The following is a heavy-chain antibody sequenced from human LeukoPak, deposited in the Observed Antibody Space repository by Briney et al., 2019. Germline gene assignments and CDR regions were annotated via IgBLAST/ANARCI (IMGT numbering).Heavy chain of an antibody. CDR1: GYTFTSYY. CDR2: INPSGGST. Sequence: ASVKVSCKASGYTFTSYYMHWVRQAPGQGLEWMGIINPSGGSTSYAQKFQGRVTMTRDTSTSTVYMELSSLRSEDTAVYYCARAARVAAAGTKHAYYFDYWGQGTLVTVSS. J-gene: IGHJ4*02. CDR3: ARAARVAAAGTKHAYYFDY. D-gene: IGHD6-13*01. V-gene: IGHV1-46*01.